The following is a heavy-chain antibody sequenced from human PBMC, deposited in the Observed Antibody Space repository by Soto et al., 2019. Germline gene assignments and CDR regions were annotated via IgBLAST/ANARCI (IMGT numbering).Heavy chain of an antibody. J-gene: IGHJ4*02. CDR1: GGTFSSYT. Sequence: GASVKVSCKASGGTFSSYTISWVRQAPGQGLEWMGRIIPILGIANYAQKFQGRVTITADKSTSTAYMELSSLRSEDTAVYYCARDISGSGSYYKRSDYLGQGTLVTVSS. D-gene: IGHD3-10*01. CDR3: ARDISGSGSYYKRSDY. CDR2: IIPILGIA. V-gene: IGHV1-69*04.